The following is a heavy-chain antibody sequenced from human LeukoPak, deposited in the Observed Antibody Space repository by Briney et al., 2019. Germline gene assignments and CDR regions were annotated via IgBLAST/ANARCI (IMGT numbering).Heavy chain of an antibody. J-gene: IGHJ4*02. Sequence: PGGSLTLSCAASGFTFNNYGVQWVRQAPGKGLEWVAFIRYAGSHKYYADSVKGRFTISTDTSKSTLYLQMNSLRAEDTAVYYCAKDWLEYQMVSTSPGDYWGQGTLVTVSS. V-gene: IGHV3-30*02. CDR1: GFTFNNYG. CDR2: IRYAGSHK. CDR3: AKDWLEYQMVSTSPGDY. D-gene: IGHD2/OR15-2a*01.